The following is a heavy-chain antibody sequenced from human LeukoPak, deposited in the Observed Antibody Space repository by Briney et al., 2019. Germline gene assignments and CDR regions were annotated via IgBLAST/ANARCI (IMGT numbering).Heavy chain of an antibody. D-gene: IGHD4-23*01. V-gene: IGHV4-59*01. CDR3: ARGPLGRWVTIDY. Sequence: PSETLSLTCTVSGSSISSYYWSWIRQPPGKGLEWIGYIYYSGSTNYNPSLKSRVTISVDTSKNQFSLKLSSVTAADTAVYYCARGPLGRWVTIDYWGQGALVTVSS. CDR1: GSSISSYY. J-gene: IGHJ4*02. CDR2: IYYSGST.